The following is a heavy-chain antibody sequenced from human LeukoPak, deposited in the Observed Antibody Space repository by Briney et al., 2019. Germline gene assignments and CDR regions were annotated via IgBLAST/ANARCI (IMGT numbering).Heavy chain of an antibody. J-gene: IGHJ4*02. V-gene: IGHV3-23*01. Sequence: GGSLRLSCAASGFTFTTYNMNWVRQAPGKGLEWVSAISYTGADTFYADSVKGRFTISRDNSKNTLYLQLDRLTVDDTAVYYCGYGSGSFFPRYYFDYWGQGALVAVSS. CDR1: GFTFTTYN. CDR3: GYGSGSFFPRYYFDY. D-gene: IGHD3-10*01. CDR2: ISYTGADT.